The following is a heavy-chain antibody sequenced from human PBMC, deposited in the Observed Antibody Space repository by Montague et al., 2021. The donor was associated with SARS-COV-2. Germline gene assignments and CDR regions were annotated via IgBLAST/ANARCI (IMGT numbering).Heavy chain of an antibody. D-gene: IGHD3-22*01. Sequence: SEKVSCKASGYTFTGYYMHWVRQAPGQGLEWMGWINPNSGGTNYAQKFQGWVTMTRDTSISTAYMELSRLRSDDTAVYYCAIYYDSSGFAFDIWGQGTMVTVSS. CDR3: AIYYDSSGFAFDI. V-gene: IGHV1-2*04. CDR1: GYTFTGYY. J-gene: IGHJ3*02. CDR2: INPNSGGT.